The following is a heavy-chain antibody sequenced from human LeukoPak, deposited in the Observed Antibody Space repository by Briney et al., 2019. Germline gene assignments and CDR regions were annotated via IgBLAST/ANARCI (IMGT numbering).Heavy chain of an antibody. Sequence: ASVNVSCKASGYTFTSYDINWVRQAPGQGLEWMGWMNPNSGNTGYAQKFQGRVTMTRNTSISTAYMELSSLRSEDTAVYYCARASQTFITIFGVVIINGADYYGMDVWGQGTTVTVSS. CDR2: MNPNSGNT. V-gene: IGHV1-8*01. J-gene: IGHJ6*02. D-gene: IGHD3-3*01. CDR3: ARASQTFITIFGVVIINGADYYGMDV. CDR1: GYTFTSYD.